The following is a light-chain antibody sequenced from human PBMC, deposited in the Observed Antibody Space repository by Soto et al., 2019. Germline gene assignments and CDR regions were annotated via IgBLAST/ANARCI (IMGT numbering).Light chain of an antibody. V-gene: IGKV1-39*01. CDR3: QQVYSSLWT. CDR2: ATS. J-gene: IGKJ1*01. CDR1: QDIRSY. Sequence: DIQMTQSPSSLSASVGDRVSITCRASQDIRSYLNWYQQKPGKAPELLIYATSNFQSGVPPRFSASGSATDFTLTISSLQAEDFATYYCQQVYSSLWTSGQGTKVEFK.